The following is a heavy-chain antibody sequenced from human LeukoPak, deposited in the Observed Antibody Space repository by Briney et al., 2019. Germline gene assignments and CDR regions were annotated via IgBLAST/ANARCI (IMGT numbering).Heavy chain of an antibody. CDR3: ARERIAVAGTTYYYYYGMDV. CDR2: INPNSGGT. D-gene: IGHD6-19*01. V-gene: IGHV1-2*04. CDR1: GYTFTGYY. Sequence: ASVKVSCKASGYTFTGYYMHWVRQAPGQGLEWMGWINPNSGGTNYAQKFQGWVTMTRDTSISTAYMELSRLRSDDTAVYYCARERIAVAGTTYYYYYGMDVWGQGTTVIVSS. J-gene: IGHJ6*02.